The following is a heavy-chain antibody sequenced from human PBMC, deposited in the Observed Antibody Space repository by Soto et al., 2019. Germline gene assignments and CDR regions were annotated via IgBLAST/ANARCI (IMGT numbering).Heavy chain of an antibody. J-gene: IGHJ6*03. CDR3: ARDRVAARFRNYYYMDV. Sequence: PGGSLRLSCAASGFTVSSNYMSWVRQAPGKGLEWVSVIYSGGSTYYADSVKGRFTISRDNSKNTLYLQMNSLRAEDTAVYYCARDRVAARFRNYYYMDVWGKGTTVTSP. D-gene: IGHD6-6*01. CDR1: GFTVSSNY. V-gene: IGHV3-66*01. CDR2: IYSGGST.